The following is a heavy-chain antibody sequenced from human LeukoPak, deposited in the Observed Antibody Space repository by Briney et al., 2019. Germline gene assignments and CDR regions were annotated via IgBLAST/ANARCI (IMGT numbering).Heavy chain of an antibody. CDR3: AKTTVVTAYWYFDL. CDR2: TYYRSKWYN. D-gene: IGHD4-23*01. J-gene: IGHJ2*01. V-gene: IGHV6-1*01. CDR1: GDSVSRNSAA. Sequence: SQTLSLTCAISGDSVSRNSAAWNWIRQSPSRGLEWLGRTYYRSKWYNDYAVSVKSRITINPDTSKNQFSLQLNSVTPEDTAVYYCAKTTVVTAYWYFDLWGRGTLVTVSS.